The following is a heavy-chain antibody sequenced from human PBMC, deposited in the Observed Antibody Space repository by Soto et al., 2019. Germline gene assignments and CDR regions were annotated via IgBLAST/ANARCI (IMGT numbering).Heavy chain of an antibody. J-gene: IGHJ5*02. CDR3: ARDSWNYLNWFDP. V-gene: IGHV1-18*04. CDR1: GYTFTSYG. Sequence: ASVKVSFKASGYTFTSYGISWLRQAPGQGLEWMGWISAYNGNTNYAQKLQGRVTMTTDTSTSTAYMELRSLRSDDTAVYYCARDSWNYLNWFDPWGQGTLVTVS. CDR2: ISAYNGNT. D-gene: IGHD1-7*01.